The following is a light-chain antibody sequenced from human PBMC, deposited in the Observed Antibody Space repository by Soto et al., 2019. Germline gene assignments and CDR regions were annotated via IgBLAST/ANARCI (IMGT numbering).Light chain of an antibody. CDR2: KAS. V-gene: IGKV1-5*03. CDR3: QHYSGYFPWT. J-gene: IGKJ1*01. CDR1: HSVDSW. Sequence: DIQMTQSPSTLSASVGDSVTITCRASHSVDSWLAWFQQKPGKAPNVLIYKASNLASGVPSRFSGSGSGTEFILTISSLQPDDFATSCCQHYSGYFPWTFGQGTRVEIK.